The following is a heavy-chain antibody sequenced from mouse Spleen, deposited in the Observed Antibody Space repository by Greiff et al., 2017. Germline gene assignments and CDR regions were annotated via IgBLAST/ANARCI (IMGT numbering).Heavy chain of an antibody. CDR3: TRGGGTTAGYAMDY. J-gene: IGHJ4*01. D-gene: IGHD1-2*01. CDR2: ISSGGDYI. CDR1: GFTFSSYA. V-gene: IGHV5-9-1*02. Sequence: EVMLVESGEGLVKPGGSLKLSCAASGFTFSSYAMSWVRQTPEKRLEWVAYISSGGDYIYYADTVKGRFTISRDNARNTLYLQMSSLKSEDTAMYYCTRGGGTTAGYAMDYWGQGTSVTVSS.